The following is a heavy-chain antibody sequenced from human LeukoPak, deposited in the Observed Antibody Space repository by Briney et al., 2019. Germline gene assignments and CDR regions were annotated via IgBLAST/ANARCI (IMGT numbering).Heavy chain of an antibody. J-gene: IGHJ6*03. V-gene: IGHV3-23*01. CDR2: ISGSGGST. D-gene: IGHD5-18*01. Sequence: GGSLRLSCAASGFTFSSYAMSWVRQAPGKGLEWVSAISGSGGSTYYADSVKGRFTISRDNSKNTLYLQMNSLRAEDTAVYYCAKDLRGYSYDVYYYYYMDVWGKGTTVTVSS. CDR3: AKDLRGYSYDVYYYYYMDV. CDR1: GFTFSSYA.